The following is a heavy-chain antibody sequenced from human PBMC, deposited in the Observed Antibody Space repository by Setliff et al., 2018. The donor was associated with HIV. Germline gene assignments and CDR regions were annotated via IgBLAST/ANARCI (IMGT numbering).Heavy chain of an antibody. CDR3: ARGRGDIVLLVYTYPPDS. CDR2: IYANGST. Sequence: PSETLSLTCSVSGGSISSGNYYWSWIRQPAGKGLEWIGHIYANGSTNYNLSLKSRVTISVDRSKNHFSLRLSSVTAADTAAYYCARGRGDIVLLVYTYPPDSWGQGKLVTSPQ. D-gene: IGHD2-8*01. J-gene: IGHJ4*02. CDR1: GGSISSGNYY. V-gene: IGHV4-61*09.